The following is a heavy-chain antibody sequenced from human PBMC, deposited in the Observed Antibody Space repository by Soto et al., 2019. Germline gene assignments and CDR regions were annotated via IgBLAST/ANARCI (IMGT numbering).Heavy chain of an antibody. CDR1: GFTFVYYW. D-gene: IGHD1-26*01. CDR3: ARGDRGAFDL. V-gene: IGHV3-74*01. Sequence: VGSLRLSCAASGFTFVYYWMHWVRQAPGKGLVWVSRIYSDGTSTTYADSVKGRFTISRDNAKNTVSLQMNSLRADDTAVYYCARGDRGAFDLWGQGTVVTVSS. CDR2: IYSDGTST. J-gene: IGHJ3*01.